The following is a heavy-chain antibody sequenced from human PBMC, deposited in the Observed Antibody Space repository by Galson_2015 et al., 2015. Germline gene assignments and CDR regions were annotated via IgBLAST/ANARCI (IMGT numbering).Heavy chain of an antibody. J-gene: IGHJ3*02. V-gene: IGHV3-15*01. CDR3: TTPKDIVVIPAALDHDAFDI. CDR2: IKSKTDGGTT. Sequence: SLRLSCAASGFTFSNAWMSWVRQAPGKGLEWVGRIKSKTDGGTTDYAAPVKGRFTISRDDSKNTLYLQMNSLKTEDTAVYYCTTPKDIVVIPAALDHDAFDIWGQGTMVTVSS. D-gene: IGHD2-2*01. CDR1: GFTFSNAW.